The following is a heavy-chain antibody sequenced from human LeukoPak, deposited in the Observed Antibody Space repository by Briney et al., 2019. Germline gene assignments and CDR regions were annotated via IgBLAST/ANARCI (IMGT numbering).Heavy chain of an antibody. Sequence: GASGKVSCKASGYTFTGYYMHWVRQAPGQGLEWMGWINPNSGGTNYAQKFQGRVTMTRDTSISTAYMELSRLRSDDTAVYYCARDWVYWNNFDYWGQGTLVTVSS. CDR1: GYTFTGYY. V-gene: IGHV1-2*02. J-gene: IGHJ4*02. D-gene: IGHD1/OR15-1a*01. CDR2: INPNSGGT. CDR3: ARDWVYWNNFDY.